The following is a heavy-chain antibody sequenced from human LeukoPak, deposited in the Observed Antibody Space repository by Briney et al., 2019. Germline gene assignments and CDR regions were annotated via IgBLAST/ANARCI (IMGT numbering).Heavy chain of an antibody. CDR3: ARPSRWLQYLYSDY. CDR2: INAGNGNT. V-gene: IGHV1-3*01. D-gene: IGHD5-24*01. J-gene: IGHJ4*02. CDR1: GYTFTSYA. Sequence: GASVKVSCKASGYTFTSYAMHWVRQAPGQRLEWMGWINAGNGNTKYSQKFQGRVTITRDTSASTAYMELSSLRSEDTAVYYCARPSRWLQYLYSDYWGQGTLVTVSS.